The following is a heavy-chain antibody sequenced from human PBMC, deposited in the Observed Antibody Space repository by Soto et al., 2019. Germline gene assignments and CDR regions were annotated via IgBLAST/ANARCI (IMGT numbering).Heavy chain of an antibody. J-gene: IGHJ4*02. CDR3: ARSPQTHSYAQFDS. D-gene: IGHD3-16*01. Sequence: QVQLQESGPRLVKPSETLSLTCTVSGGSLSNYYWSWIRQPAGEGLEWIGRVYTVGSTNYNPSLKSRVTMSIDTSKNQFSLRLTSVTAADTAVYFCARSPQTHSYAQFDSWGQGSLVTVSS. CDR1: GGSLSNYY. CDR2: VYTVGST. V-gene: IGHV4-4*07.